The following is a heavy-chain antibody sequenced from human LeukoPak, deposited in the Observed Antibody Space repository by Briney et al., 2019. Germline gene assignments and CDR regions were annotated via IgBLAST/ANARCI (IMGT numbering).Heavy chain of an antibody. D-gene: IGHD3-10*01. CDR2: IYYTGST. CDR3: ARAPRMVRGIIASDFDS. Sequence: NTSETLSLTCTVSGGSISSNSYYWSWIRQHPGKGLEWIGYIYYTGSTYHNPSLKSRITLSVDTSKNQFSLKLSSVTAADTAVYYCARAPRMVRGIIASDFDSWGQGTLVTVSS. V-gene: IGHV4-31*03. J-gene: IGHJ4*02. CDR1: GGSISSNSYY.